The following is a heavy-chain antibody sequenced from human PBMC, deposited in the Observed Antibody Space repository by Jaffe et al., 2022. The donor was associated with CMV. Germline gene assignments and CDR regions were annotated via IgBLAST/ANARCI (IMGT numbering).Heavy chain of an antibody. CDR1: GGSISSYY. J-gene: IGHJ6*03. Sequence: QVQLQESGPGLVKPSETLSLTCTVSGGSISSYYWSWIRQPPGKGLEWIGYIYYSGSTNYNPSLKSRVTISVDTSKNQFSLKLSSVTAADTAVYYCASANWGGYYYYMDVWGKGTTVTVSS. CDR2: IYYSGST. V-gene: IGHV4-59*08. CDR3: ASANWGGYYYYMDV. D-gene: IGHD7-27*01.